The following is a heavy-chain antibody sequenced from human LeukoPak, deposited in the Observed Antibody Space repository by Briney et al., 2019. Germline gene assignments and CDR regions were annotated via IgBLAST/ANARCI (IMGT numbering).Heavy chain of an antibody. CDR1: GYTFTSYG. CDR2: ISGDNGDT. J-gene: IGHJ6*02. V-gene: IGHV1-18*01. Sequence: AASVTVSCKASGYTFTSYGISWVRQAPGQGLEWVGWISGDNGDTKYAQNFQGRVTMSTDTPTSTAYMELRSLRSDDTAVYYCARRSMDVWGQGTTVTVSS. CDR3: ARRSMDV.